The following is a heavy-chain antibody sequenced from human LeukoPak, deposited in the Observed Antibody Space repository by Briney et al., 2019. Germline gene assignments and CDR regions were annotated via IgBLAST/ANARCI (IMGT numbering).Heavy chain of an antibody. CDR3: ARRRPHTSMVDY. D-gene: IGHD5-18*01. V-gene: IGHV4-59*08. J-gene: IGHJ4*02. CDR1: GGSISSYY. CDR2: IYYSGAT. Sequence: SETLSLTCTVSGGSISSYYWIWIRQPPGKGLEWIGSIYYSGATYYNPSLKSQVTISVDTSKNQFSLKLSSVTAADTAVYYCARRRPHTSMVDYWGQGTLVLVSS.